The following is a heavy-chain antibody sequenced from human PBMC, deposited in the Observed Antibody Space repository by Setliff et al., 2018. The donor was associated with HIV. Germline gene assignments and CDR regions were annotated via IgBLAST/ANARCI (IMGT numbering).Heavy chain of an antibody. CDR3: ARVRGGTPRGFLDF. V-gene: IGHV4-61*09. Sequence: SETLSLTCSVSDASISVGTYYWSWIRQPAGKGLEWIGHVYTSGSTSGSTNYNPSLKSRLTISVDTSKTQFSLKLNSVTAADTAVYYCARVRGGTPRGFLDFWGQGTLVTVSS. D-gene: IGHD3-10*01. J-gene: IGHJ4*02. CDR2: VYTSGSTSGST. CDR1: DASISVGTYY.